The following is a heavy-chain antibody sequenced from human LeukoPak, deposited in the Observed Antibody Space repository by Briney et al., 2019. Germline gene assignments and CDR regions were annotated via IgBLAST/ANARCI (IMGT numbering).Heavy chain of an antibody. J-gene: IGHJ4*02. CDR2: ITGSGGST. CDR1: GFTFSSNA. CDR3: AKDTSGVVPAAGTYSNWGSFDY. V-gene: IGHV3-23*01. Sequence: GGSLRLSCAASGFTFSSNAMSWVRQAPGKGLEWVSTITGSGGSTYYADSVKGRFTISRDISKNTLYLQMNSLRAEDTAVYYCAKDTSGVVPAAGTYSNWGSFDYWGQGTLVTVSS. D-gene: IGHD2-2*01.